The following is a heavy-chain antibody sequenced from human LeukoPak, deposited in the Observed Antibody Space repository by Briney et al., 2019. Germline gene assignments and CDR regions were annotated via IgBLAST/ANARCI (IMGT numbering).Heavy chain of an antibody. D-gene: IGHD2-2*01. J-gene: IGHJ4*02. CDR2: LYYGGST. CDR1: GASISGYY. CDR3: ATLADCSTTDCSAGVEDS. V-gene: IGHV4-59*01. Sequence: SSETLSLTCSVSGASISGYYWSWIRQPPGKGLEWIGYLYYGGSTNYNPSLNSRVTISADTSKNQFSLNLSSVTTADTAVYYCATLADCSTTDCSAGVEDSWGQGARVTVSS.